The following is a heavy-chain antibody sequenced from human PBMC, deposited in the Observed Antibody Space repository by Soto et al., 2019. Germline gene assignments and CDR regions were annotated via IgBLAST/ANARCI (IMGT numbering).Heavy chain of an antibody. CDR3: AHRQSYDSWSGYYRPRPFDY. Sequence: QITLKESGPTLVKPTQTLTLTCTFSGFSLSTSGVGVGWIRQPPGKALEWLALIYWDDDKRYSPSLKSRLTITKDTSKNQVVLTMTNMDPVDTATYYCAHRQSYDSWSGYYRPRPFDYWGQGTLVTVSS. CDR1: GFSLSTSGVG. J-gene: IGHJ4*02. CDR2: IYWDDDK. V-gene: IGHV2-5*02. D-gene: IGHD3-3*01.